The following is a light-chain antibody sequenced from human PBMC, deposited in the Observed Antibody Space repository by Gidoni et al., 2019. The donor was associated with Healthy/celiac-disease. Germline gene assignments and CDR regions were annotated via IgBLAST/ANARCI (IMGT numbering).Light chain of an antibody. CDR3: QQYYSTPLT. Sequence: IVMTQSPDSVAVSLGERATINCKSSQSVLYSSNNKNYLAWYQQKPGQPPKLLIYWASTRESGVPDRFSGSGSGTDFTLTISSLQAEDVAVYYCQQYYSTPLTFGGGTKLEIK. J-gene: IGKJ4*01. V-gene: IGKV4-1*01. CDR2: WAS. CDR1: QSVLYSSNNKNY.